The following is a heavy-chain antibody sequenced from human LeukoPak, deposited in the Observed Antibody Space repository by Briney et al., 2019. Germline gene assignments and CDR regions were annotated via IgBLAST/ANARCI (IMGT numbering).Heavy chain of an antibody. J-gene: IGHJ5*02. CDR3: AREITSVSFNWFDP. V-gene: IGHV4-59*01. CDR2: IYYSGST. CDR1: GGSISSYY. Sequence: SETLSLTCTVSGGSISSYYWSWIRQPPGKGLEWIGYIYYSGSTNYNPSLKSRVTISVDTSKNQFSLKLSSVTAADTAVYYCAREITSVSFNWFDPWGQGTLVTVSS. D-gene: IGHD1-26*01.